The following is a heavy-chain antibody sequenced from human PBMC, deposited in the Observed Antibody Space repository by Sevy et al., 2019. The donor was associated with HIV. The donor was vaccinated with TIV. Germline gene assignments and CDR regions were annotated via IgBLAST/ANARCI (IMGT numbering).Heavy chain of an antibody. CDR3: ARVREMDFWVGYSLYYYYGMDV. CDR1: GFTFSSYG. CDR2: IWYDGSNK. D-gene: IGHD3-3*01. Sequence: GGSLRLSCAASGFTFSSYGMHWVRQAPGKGLEWVAVIWYDGSNKYYADSVKGRFTISRDNSKNTLYLQMNSLRAEDTAVYYCARVREMDFWVGYSLYYYYGMDVWGQGTTVTVSS. J-gene: IGHJ6*02. V-gene: IGHV3-33*01.